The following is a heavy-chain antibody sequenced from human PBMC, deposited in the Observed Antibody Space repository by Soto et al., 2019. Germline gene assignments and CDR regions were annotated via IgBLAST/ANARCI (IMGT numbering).Heavy chain of an antibody. J-gene: IGHJ4*02. D-gene: IGHD2-8*01. Sequence: EVQLLESGGGLVQPGGSLRLSCAASGFTFSSYAMSWVRQAPGKGLEWVSAISGSGGSTYYADSVKGRFTISRDNSKNTLYLQMNSLRAEDTAVYYCAKDHQLLGYCTNGVCYLGIDYWGQGTRVTVSS. V-gene: IGHV3-23*01. CDR2: ISGSGGST. CDR3: AKDHQLLGYCTNGVCYLGIDY. CDR1: GFTFSSYA.